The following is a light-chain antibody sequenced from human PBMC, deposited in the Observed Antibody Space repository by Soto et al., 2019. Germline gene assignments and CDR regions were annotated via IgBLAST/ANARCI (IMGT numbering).Light chain of an antibody. CDR2: EVN. CDR1: SSDVGTYNR. V-gene: IGLV2-18*02. CDR3: SSYTSSSTLL. J-gene: IGLJ2*01. Sequence: QSALTQPPSVSGSPGQSVTISCTGTSSDVGTYNRVSWYQEPPGTAPKLMIYEVNNRPSGVPDRFSGSKSGNTASLTISGLQAEDEADYHCSSYTSSSTLLFGGGTKLTVL.